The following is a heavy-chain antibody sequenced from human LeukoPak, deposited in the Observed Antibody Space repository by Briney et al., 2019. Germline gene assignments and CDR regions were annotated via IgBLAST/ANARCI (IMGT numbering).Heavy chain of an antibody. V-gene: IGHV3-21*01. D-gene: IGHD5-18*01. CDR2: MDRSSTYI. CDR3: ARDYTAMAHFDF. J-gene: IGHJ4*02. CDR1: GFTFSGYS. Sequence: GGSLRLSCAASGFTFSGYSMNWVRQAPGNGLEWVASMDRSSTYIYYSDVRKGRFTISRNNAKNSMYLQMNSLRAEDTAVYYCARDYTAMAHFDFWGQGTLVTVTS.